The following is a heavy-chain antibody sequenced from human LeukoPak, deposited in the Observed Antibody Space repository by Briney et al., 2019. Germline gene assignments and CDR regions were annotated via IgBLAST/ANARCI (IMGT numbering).Heavy chain of an antibody. CDR1: GFTFSSYW. CDR3: ARGYYYDSRGYYTDY. Sequence: GGSLRLSCAASGFTFSSYWMTWVRQAPGKGLEWVANIKTDGSQIYYVDSVKGRFTISRDNAKNSLYLQMNSLRAEDTAVYYCARGYYYDSRGYYTDYWGQGTLVTVSS. CDR2: IKTDGSQI. D-gene: IGHD3-22*01. V-gene: IGHV3-7*01. J-gene: IGHJ4*02.